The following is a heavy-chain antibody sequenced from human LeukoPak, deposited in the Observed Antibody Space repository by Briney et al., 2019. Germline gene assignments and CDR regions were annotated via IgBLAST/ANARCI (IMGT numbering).Heavy chain of an antibody. CDR3: ARDTKPHRTGSGDY. V-gene: IGHV1-2*02. D-gene: IGHD3-10*01. Sequence: ASVKVSCKASGYIFSGYYIHWVRQVPGQGLEWMGWINPNSGGTNYAQKLQGRVTMTTDTSTSTAYMELRSLRSDDTAVYYCARDTKPHRTGSGDYWGQGTLVTVSS. CDR2: INPNSGGT. J-gene: IGHJ4*02. CDR1: GYIFSGYY.